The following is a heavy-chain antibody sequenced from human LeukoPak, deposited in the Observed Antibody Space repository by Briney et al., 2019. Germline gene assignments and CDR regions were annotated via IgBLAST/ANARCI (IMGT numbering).Heavy chain of an antibody. CDR3: ARPKHCSSTSCPFDY. Sequence: SETLPLTCTVSGGSISSYYWSWIRQPPGKGLEWIGYIYTSGSTNYNPSLKSRVTISVDTSKNQFFLKLSSVTAADTAVYYCARPKHCSSTSCPFDYWGQGTLVTVSS. CDR1: GGSISSYY. J-gene: IGHJ4*02. CDR2: IYTSGST. D-gene: IGHD2-2*01. V-gene: IGHV4-4*09.